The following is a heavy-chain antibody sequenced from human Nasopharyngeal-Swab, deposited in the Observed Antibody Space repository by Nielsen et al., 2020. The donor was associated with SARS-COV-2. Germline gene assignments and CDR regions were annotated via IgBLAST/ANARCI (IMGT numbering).Heavy chain of an antibody. CDR2: ISSSSSYT. CDR1: GFTFSDYY. D-gene: IGHD3-10*01. Sequence: GESLKISCAASGFTFSDYYMSWIRQAPGKGLEWVSYISSSSSYTNYADSVKGRFTISRDNAKNSLYLQMNSLRAEDTAVYYCARGLGRGLLWFGELLKWGQGTLVTASS. J-gene: IGHJ4*02. V-gene: IGHV3-11*05. CDR3: ARGLGRGLLWFGELLK.